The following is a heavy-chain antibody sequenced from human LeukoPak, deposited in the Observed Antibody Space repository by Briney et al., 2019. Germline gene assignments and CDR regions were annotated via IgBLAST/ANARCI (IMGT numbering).Heavy chain of an antibody. J-gene: IGHJ4*02. D-gene: IGHD3-10*01. Sequence: SETLSLTCAVSGYSVSSGYYWGWIRQPPGKGLEWIGSIYHSGSTYYNPSLKSRVTISVDTSKNQFSLKLSSVTAADTAVYYCASMDYYGSGSYPPGVYFDYWGQGTLVTVSS. CDR3: ASMDYYGSGSYPPGVYFDY. CDR2: IYHSGST. CDR1: GYSVSSGYY. V-gene: IGHV4-38-2*01.